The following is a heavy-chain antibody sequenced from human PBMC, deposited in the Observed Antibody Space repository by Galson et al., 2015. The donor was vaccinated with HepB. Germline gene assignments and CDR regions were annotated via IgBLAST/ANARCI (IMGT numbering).Heavy chain of an antibody. D-gene: IGHD3-22*01. CDR2: INGGNGNT. V-gene: IGHV1-3*01. CDR1: GFTFTYYA. CDR3: ARDSSGNHKAFGM. J-gene: IGHJ3*02. Sequence: SVKVSCKASGFTFTYYAIHWVRQAPGQRLEWMGWINGGNGNTKYSQKLQGRVTITRDASATTVYMDLSSLSSEDMAVYYCARDSSGNHKAFGMWGQGTMVTVSS.